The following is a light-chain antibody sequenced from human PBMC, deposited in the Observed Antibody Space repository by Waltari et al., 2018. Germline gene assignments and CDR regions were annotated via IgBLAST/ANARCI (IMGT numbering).Light chain of an antibody. J-gene: IGKJ1*01. CDR2: GAS. CDR1: QSISSY. Sequence: FTQFPGTLSLSPAERSPLSCRPSQSISSYLAWYQQKPGQRPRLLIYGASTRATGNPDRCSGSGSGTDFSLTISGLEPEDSAVYYCQHHFRLPVTFGQGTKVEIK. CDR3: QHHFRLPVT. V-gene: IGKV3-20*01.